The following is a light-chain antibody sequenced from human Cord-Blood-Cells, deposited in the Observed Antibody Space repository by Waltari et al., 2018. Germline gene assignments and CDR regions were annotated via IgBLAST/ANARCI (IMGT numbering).Light chain of an antibody. V-gene: IGLV2-14*01. J-gene: IGLJ1*01. Sequence: QSALTQPPSVSGSPGPSIPIPCTRTSSDVGGYNSASWYQQHPGKAPKLMIYEVSNRPSGVSNRFSGSKSGNTASLTIPGLQAEDEADYYCSSYTSSSTYVFGTGTKVTVL. CDR2: EVS. CDR1: SSDVGGYNS. CDR3: SSYTSSSTYV.